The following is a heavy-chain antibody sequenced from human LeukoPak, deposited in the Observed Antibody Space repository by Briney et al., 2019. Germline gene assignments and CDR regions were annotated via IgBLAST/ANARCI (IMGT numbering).Heavy chain of an antibody. CDR2: INHSGST. Sequence: SETLSLTCAVYGGSFSGYYWSWIRQPPGKGLEWLGEINHSGSTNYNPSLKSRVTISVDTSKNQFSLKLSSVTAADTAVYYCARLGRGLYYYYYMDVWGKGTTVTISS. V-gene: IGHV4-34*01. D-gene: IGHD3-10*01. CDR1: GGSFSGYY. J-gene: IGHJ6*03. CDR3: ARLGRGLYYYYYMDV.